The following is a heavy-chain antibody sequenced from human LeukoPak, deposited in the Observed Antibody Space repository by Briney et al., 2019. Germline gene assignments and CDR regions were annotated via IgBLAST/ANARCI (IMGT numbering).Heavy chain of an antibody. D-gene: IGHD3-10*01. Sequence: PGGSLRLSCAASGFTFSSYSMNWVRQAPGKGLEWVSYISSSSSTIYYADSVKGRFTISRDNAKNSLYLQMNSLRAEDTAVYYCARGTMVRGVIITPDYWGQGTLVTVSS. CDR1: GFTFSSYS. J-gene: IGHJ4*02. CDR2: ISSSSSTI. V-gene: IGHV3-48*04. CDR3: ARGTMVRGVIITPDY.